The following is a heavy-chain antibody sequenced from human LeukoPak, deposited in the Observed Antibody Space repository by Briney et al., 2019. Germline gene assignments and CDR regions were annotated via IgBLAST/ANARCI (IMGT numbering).Heavy chain of an antibody. CDR3: ARSGSSSGWYLYYYYYYMDV. CDR2: INPNSGGT. Sequence: ASVKVSCKASGYTFTSYDINWVRQAPGQGLEWMGWINPNSGGTNYAQKFQGRVTMTRDTSISTAYMELSRLRSDDTAVYYCARSGSSSGWYLYYYYYYMDVWGKGTTVTVSS. V-gene: IGHV1-2*02. D-gene: IGHD6-19*01. J-gene: IGHJ6*03. CDR1: GYTFTSYD.